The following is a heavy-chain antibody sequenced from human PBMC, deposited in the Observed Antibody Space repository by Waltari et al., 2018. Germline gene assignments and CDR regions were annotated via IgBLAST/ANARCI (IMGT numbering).Heavy chain of an antibody. CDR2: EKQEGSES. CDR1: GFIYGDYW. Sequence: QLMESGGGLVQPGGSLRLSCVDSGFIYGDYWMNWVLQAPGKGRGWVANEKQEGSESDQGECGRGRFTISSDNGKNSLYFEMNTLRAEDTAVYYCASRYCTITRCFDASYMAFDIWGRGTMVTISS. V-gene: IGHV3-7*02. CDR3: ASRYCTITRCFDASYMAFDI. J-gene: IGHJ3*02. D-gene: IGHD2-2*01.